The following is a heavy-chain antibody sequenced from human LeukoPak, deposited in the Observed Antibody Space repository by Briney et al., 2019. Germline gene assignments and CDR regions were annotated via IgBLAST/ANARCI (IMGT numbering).Heavy chain of an antibody. V-gene: IGHV4-59*01. Sequence: PWETLSLTCTVSGGSISSYYWSWIRQPPGKGLEWIGYIYYSGSTNYNPSLKSRVTISVDTSKNQFSLKLSSVTAADTAAYYCARVHSSSWYERWFDPWGQGTLVTVSS. D-gene: IGHD6-13*01. CDR3: ARVHSSSWYERWFDP. CDR1: GGSISSYY. J-gene: IGHJ5*02. CDR2: IYYSGST.